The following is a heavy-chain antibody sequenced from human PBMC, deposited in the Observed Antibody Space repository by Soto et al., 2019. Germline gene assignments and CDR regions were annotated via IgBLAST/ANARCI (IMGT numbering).Heavy chain of an antibody. CDR2: IYYSGGT. V-gene: IGHV4-59*01. CDR1: GDSIGGYY. D-gene: IGHD3-10*01. J-gene: IGHJ3*01. Sequence: SETLSLTCTVSGDSIGGYYWSWFRQPPRKRLEWIGYIYYSGGTNYNPSLKSRVTMSVDTSKNQFSLKLNSVTAADTAIYYCARGLPHFGSSDDDFDFWGQGTMVT. CDR3: ARGLPHFGSSDDDFDF.